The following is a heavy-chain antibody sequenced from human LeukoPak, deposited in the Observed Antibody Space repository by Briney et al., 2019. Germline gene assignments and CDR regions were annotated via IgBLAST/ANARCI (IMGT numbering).Heavy chain of an antibody. Sequence: PGGSLRLSCAASGFIFSSNRMHWVRQPPGKGLVWVSRINSDGSSTSYADSVKGRFTISRDNAKNTLYLQMNSLRAEDTAVYYCARGSTCFDYWGQGALVTVSS. J-gene: IGHJ4*02. CDR3: ARGSTCFDY. CDR1: GFIFSSNR. CDR2: INSDGSST. V-gene: IGHV3-74*01.